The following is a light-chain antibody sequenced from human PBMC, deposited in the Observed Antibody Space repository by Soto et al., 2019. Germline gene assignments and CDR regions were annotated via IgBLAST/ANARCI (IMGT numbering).Light chain of an antibody. CDR2: AAS. Sequence: DIQMTQSPASLSASIGDRVIITCRASQSISNYLNWYQHKPGRAPKFLIYAASSLQSGVPSRFSGSGFGTDFTLTISSLQREDFATYFCQHSFSSSWTFGQGTKVDIK. CDR3: QHSFSSSWT. J-gene: IGKJ1*01. CDR1: QSISNY. V-gene: IGKV1-39*01.